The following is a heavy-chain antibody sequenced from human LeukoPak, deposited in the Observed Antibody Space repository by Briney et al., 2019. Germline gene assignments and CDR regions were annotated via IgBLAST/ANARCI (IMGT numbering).Heavy chain of an antibody. CDR1: AFTFGDYA. CDR3: TRDSYSSGWLNDAFDI. J-gene: IGHJ3*02. V-gene: IGHV3-49*03. D-gene: IGHD6-19*01. Sequence: GSLILFCCASAFTFGDYAMSWFRQAPGKGLAWVGFIRSKAYGGTIEYAASVKGRFTMSRDDSKSIAYLQMNSLKTEDTAVYYCTRDSYSSGWLNDAFDIWGQGTMVTVSS. CDR2: IRSKAYGGTI.